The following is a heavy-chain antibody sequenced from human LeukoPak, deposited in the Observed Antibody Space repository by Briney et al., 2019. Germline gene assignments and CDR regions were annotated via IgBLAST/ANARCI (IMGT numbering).Heavy chain of an antibody. CDR3: ARSAAGIFYYYHMDV. V-gene: IGHV1-2*02. CDR1: GYIFISYG. Sequence: ASVKVSCKASGYIFISYGFSWVRQAPGQGLEWMGWINPNSGGTNYAQKFQGRVTMTRDTSISTAYMELSRLRSDDTAVYYCARSAAGIFYYYHMDVWGKGTTVTVSS. D-gene: IGHD6-13*01. CDR2: INPNSGGT. J-gene: IGHJ6*03.